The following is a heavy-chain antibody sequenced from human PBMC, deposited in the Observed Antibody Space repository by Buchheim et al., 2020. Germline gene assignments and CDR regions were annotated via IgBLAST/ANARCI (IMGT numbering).Heavy chain of an antibody. CDR2: ITGDGSRS. Sequence: EVQLLESGGGVAQPGGSLRLSCAASGFLFSGFSMSWVRQTPGRGLEWVSAITGDGSRSYYVTSVQGRFTIFRDNSNTILYLQMNSLMAEDTAIYYCTRDADGSNWYNWFNPWGQGTL. CDR1: GFLFSGFS. CDR3: TRDADGSNWYNWFNP. V-gene: IGHV3-23*01. D-gene: IGHD6-13*01. J-gene: IGHJ5*02.